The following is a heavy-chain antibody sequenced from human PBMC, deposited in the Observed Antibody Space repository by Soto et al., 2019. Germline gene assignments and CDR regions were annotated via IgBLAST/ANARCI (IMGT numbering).Heavy chain of an antibody. Sequence: SETLSLTCAVYGGSFSGYYWSWIRQPPGKGLEWIGEINHSGSTNYNPSLKSRVTISVDTSKNQFSLKLSSVTAADTAVYYCARDRSSYSSSPWYNWFDPWGQGTLVTVSS. J-gene: IGHJ5*02. CDR2: INHSGST. V-gene: IGHV4-34*01. CDR1: GGSFSGYY. CDR3: ARDRSSYSSSPWYNWFDP. D-gene: IGHD6-6*01.